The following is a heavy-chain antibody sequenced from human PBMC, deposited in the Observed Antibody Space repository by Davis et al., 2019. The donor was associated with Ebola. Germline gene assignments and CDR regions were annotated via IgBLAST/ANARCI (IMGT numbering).Heavy chain of an antibody. J-gene: IGHJ4*02. CDR2: ISYDGSNN. CDR3: ARPPFPDSPPPYYFDY. V-gene: IGHV3-30-3*01. CDR1: GFTFSSYA. Sequence: GESLKISCAASGFTFSSYAMHWVRQAPGKGQEWVAVISYDGSNNYYADSVKGRFTTSRDNSKNTLYLQMNSLRAEDTAVYSCARPPFPDSPPPYYFDYWGQGTLVTVSS. D-gene: IGHD3-22*01.